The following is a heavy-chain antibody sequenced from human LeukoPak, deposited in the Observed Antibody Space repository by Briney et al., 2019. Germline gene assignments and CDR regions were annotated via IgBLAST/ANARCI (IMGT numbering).Heavy chain of an antibody. V-gene: IGHV3-48*02. CDR3: ARDTTTVAAVRTFDY. CDR2: INSFSSVM. CDR1: GFRFSVYR. Sequence: GGSLRLSCAASGFRFSVYRMNWVRQAPGKGLEWVSYINSFSSVMYYADSVRGRFTISRDDAKNSLYLQMNSLRDEDAAIYYCARDTTTVAAVRTFDYWGQGTLVAVSS. J-gene: IGHJ4*02. D-gene: IGHD6-19*01.